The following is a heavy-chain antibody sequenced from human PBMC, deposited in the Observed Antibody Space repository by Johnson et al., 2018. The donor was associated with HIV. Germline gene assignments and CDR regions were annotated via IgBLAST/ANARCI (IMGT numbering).Heavy chain of an antibody. V-gene: IGHV3-30*04. D-gene: IGHD7-27*01. CDR1: GFTFSSYA. CDR2: ISYDGSNK. CDR3: ARESRLGPLAHAFDI. J-gene: IGHJ3*02. Sequence: QVQLVESGGGLVQPGGSLRLSCAASGFTFSSYAMHWVRQAPGKGLEWVAVISYDGSNKYYADSVKGRFTISRDNSKNTLYLQMNSLRAEDTAVYYCARESRLGPLAHAFDIWGQGTMVTGSS.